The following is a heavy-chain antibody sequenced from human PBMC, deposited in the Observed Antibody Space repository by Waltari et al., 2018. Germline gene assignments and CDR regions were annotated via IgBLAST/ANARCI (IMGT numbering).Heavy chain of an antibody. J-gene: IGHJ4*02. CDR3: AKWPYYYDSSGRAG. CDR2: IRYDGSNK. V-gene: IGHV3-30*02. CDR1: GFTFSSYG. D-gene: IGHD3-22*01. Sequence: QVQLVESGGGVVQPGGSLRLSCAASGFTFSSYGMHWVRQAPGKGLEWVAFIRYDGSNKYYADSVKGRFTISRDNSKNTLYLQRNSLRAEDTAVYYCAKWPYYYDSSGRAGWGQGTLVTVSS.